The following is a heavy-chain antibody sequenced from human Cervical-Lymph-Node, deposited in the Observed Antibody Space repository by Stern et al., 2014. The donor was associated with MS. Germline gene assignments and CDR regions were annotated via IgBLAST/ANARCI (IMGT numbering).Heavy chain of an antibody. Sequence: QLVQSGAEVKKPGSSVKVSCKASGGTFSTYGISWVRQAPGQGLEWMGGVIPIFGTATSAQKFQSSGTITADETTDNAYLSRSSLRSEDTAVYYCAREFNYDSSGYSFYYWGQGTLVTVSS. J-gene: IGHJ4*02. D-gene: IGHD3-22*01. CDR1: GGTFSTYG. CDR2: VIPIFGTA. V-gene: IGHV1-69*01. CDR3: AREFNYDSSGYSFYY.